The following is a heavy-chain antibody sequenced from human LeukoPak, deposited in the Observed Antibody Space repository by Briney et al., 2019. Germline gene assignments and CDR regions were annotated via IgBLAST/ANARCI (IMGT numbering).Heavy chain of an antibody. D-gene: IGHD3-22*01. CDR3: ARQPDYYDSSSYYPATEFDY. V-gene: IGHV4-59*08. CDR1: GGSISSYY. Sequence: SETLSLTCTVSGGSISSYYWSWIRQPPGKGLEWIGYIYYSGSTNYNPSLKSRVTISVDTSKNQFSLKLSSVTAADTAVYYCARQPDYYDSSSYYPATEFDYWGQGTLVTVSS. J-gene: IGHJ4*02. CDR2: IYYSGST.